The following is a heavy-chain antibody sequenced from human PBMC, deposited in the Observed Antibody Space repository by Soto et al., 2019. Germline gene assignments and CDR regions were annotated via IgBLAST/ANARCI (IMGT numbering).Heavy chain of an antibody. CDR2: IYWDDDK. Sequence: QITLKESGPPLVKPTQTLTLTCTFSGFSLSTSGVGVGWIRQPPGKALEWLALIYWDDDKRYSPSLKRRLTITQDTSKNQVVLTMTNMDPVDTATYYCAHTLPPWGGMDVWGQGTTVTVSS. CDR1: GFSLSTSGVG. CDR3: AHTLPPWGGMDV. D-gene: IGHD7-27*01. J-gene: IGHJ6*02. V-gene: IGHV2-5*02.